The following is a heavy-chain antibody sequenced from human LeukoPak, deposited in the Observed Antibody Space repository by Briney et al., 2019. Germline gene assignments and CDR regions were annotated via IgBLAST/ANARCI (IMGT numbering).Heavy chain of an antibody. CDR2: ISAYNGNT. D-gene: IGHD3-22*01. J-gene: IGHJ3*02. V-gene: IGHV1-18*01. Sequence: ASVKVSCTASAPTFTSYGISCVRQAPGQGLEWMGWISAYNGNTNYAQKLQGRVTMTPDTSTSTACMELRSLRSDDTAVYYCARGGISSTYWYYYDSSGPDAFDIWGQGTMVTVSS. CDR1: APTFTSYG. CDR3: ARGGISSTYWYYYDSSGPDAFDI.